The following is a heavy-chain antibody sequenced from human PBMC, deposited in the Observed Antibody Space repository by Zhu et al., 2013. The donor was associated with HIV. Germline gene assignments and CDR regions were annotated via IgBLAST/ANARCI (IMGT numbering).Heavy chain of an antibody. Sequence: QVQLVQSGAEVKKPGSSVKVSCKASGGTFSSYAISWVRQAPGQGLEWMGGIIPIFGTANYAQKFQGRVTMTRDTSISTAYMELSRLRSDDTAVYYCARRYSSGGYDYWGQGTLVTVSS. V-gene: IGHV1-69*06. CDR1: GGTFSSYA. CDR3: ARRYSSGGYDY. J-gene: IGHJ4*02. CDR2: IIPIFGTA. D-gene: IGHD6-19*01.